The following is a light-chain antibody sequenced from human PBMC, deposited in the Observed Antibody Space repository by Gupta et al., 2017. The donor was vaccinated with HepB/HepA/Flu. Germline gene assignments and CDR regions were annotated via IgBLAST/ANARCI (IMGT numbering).Light chain of an antibody. V-gene: IGLV1-40*01. CDR2: FNT. CDR3: QSYDSSLSPAHVV. CDR1: SANIGAGYD. Sequence: QSVLTQSPSVSGAPGQWVTISCNWSSANIGAGYDVHWYYQVPGTAPKLLIYFNTKRHSGVPDRFSASKSGTSASLAITGLQPEDEDEYYCQSYDSSLSPAHVVFGGGTKLTVL. J-gene: IGLJ2*01.